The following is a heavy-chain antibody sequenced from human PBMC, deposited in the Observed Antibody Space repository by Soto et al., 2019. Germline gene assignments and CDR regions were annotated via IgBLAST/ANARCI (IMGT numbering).Heavy chain of an antibody. V-gene: IGHV3-23*01. CDR2: ISGSGGST. D-gene: IGHD6-13*01. J-gene: IGHJ4*02. Sequence: EVQLLESGGGLVQPGGSLRLSCAASGFTFSSYAMSWVRQAPGKGLEWVSAISGSGGSTYYADSVKGRFTISRDNSKNTLDQQMNSLRAEDTAVYYCAKWQDSSSTMYYFDYWGQGTLVTVSS. CDR1: GFTFSSYA. CDR3: AKWQDSSSTMYYFDY.